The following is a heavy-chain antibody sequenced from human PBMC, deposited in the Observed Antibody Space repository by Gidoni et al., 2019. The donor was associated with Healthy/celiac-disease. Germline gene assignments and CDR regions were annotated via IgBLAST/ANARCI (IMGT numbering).Heavy chain of an antibody. V-gene: IGHV4-31*03. Sequence: QVQLQESGPGLVKPSQTLSLPCTVSGGSISSGGYYWSWIRQHPGKGLEWIGYIYYSGSTYYNPSLKSRVTISVDTSKNQFSLKLSSVTAADTAVYYCARDLMEGSMVRGESYYYYYGMDVWGQGTTVTVSS. J-gene: IGHJ6*02. CDR3: ARDLMEGSMVRGESYYYYYGMDV. D-gene: IGHD3-10*01. CDR2: IYYSGST. CDR1: GGSISSGGYY.